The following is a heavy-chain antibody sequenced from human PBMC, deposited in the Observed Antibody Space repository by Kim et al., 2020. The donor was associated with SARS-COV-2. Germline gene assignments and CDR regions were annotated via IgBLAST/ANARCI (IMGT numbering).Heavy chain of an antibody. J-gene: IGHJ6*02. V-gene: IGHV3-23*01. CDR1: GFTFSTYH. CDR3: AKVLSTAASHYYGMDV. CDR2: ISSSCSNT. Sequence: GGSLRLSCAASGFTFSTYHMSWVRQAPGKGLEWVSAISSSCSNTYYADSVKGRFTISRDNSKNTVFLQMNSLRADDTADYYCAKVLSTAASHYYGMDVWGQGTTVTVSS. D-gene: IGHD6-13*01.